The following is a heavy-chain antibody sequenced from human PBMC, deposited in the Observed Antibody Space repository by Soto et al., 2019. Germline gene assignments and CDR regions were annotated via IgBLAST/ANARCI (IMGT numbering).Heavy chain of an antibody. CDR3: VRYGSTGWNFDS. CDR2: TRQDGGQS. CDR1: GFTLGSYW. D-gene: IGHD6-19*01. J-gene: IGHJ4*02. V-gene: IGHV3-7*01. Sequence: GGSLRISCEASGFTLGSYWMSWIRQAPGKGLEWVANTRQDGGQSYLVDSVQGRFTISRDNAKNSVYLQMNSLRAEDTAVYYFVRYGSTGWNFDSWGKGNLVTLSS.